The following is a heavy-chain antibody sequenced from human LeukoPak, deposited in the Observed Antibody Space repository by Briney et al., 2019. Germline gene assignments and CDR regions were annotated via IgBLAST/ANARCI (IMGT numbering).Heavy chain of an antibody. D-gene: IGHD5-12*01. Sequence: GGSLRLSCAASGFTFSSYWMSWVRQAPGKGLEWVANIKHDGSEKYYVDSVKGRFTISRDNAKNSLYLQMNSLRAEDTAVYYCARDNSGYDLNWFDPWGQGTLVTVSS. V-gene: IGHV3-7*01. CDR2: IKHDGSEK. J-gene: IGHJ5*02. CDR1: GFTFSSYW. CDR3: ARDNSGYDLNWFDP.